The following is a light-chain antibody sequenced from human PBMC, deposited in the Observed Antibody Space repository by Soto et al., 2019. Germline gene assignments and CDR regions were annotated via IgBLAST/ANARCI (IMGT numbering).Light chain of an antibody. CDR1: QRVSSY. J-gene: IGKJ2*01. Sequence: DIVLTQSPATLSLSQGDRATLSCRASQRVSSYVAWYQQKPGQAPTLLIYDASNRANGIPARFSGSGSGTDFTLTISSLEPEDFSVYYCQQRRNWYTFGQGTKLEIK. V-gene: IGKV3-11*01. CDR3: QQRRNWYT. CDR2: DAS.